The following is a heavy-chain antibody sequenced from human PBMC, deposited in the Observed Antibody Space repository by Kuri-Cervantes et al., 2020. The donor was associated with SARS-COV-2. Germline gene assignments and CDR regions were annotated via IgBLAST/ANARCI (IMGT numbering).Heavy chain of an antibody. Sequence: SETLSLTCAVYGGSFSGYYWSWIRQPPGKGLEWIGEINHSGNTNYHPSLKSRVTISVDTSKNQFSLKLSSVTAADTAVYYCARAGVRVLIDLYSNPGFDYWGQGTLVTVSS. CDR2: INHSGNT. V-gene: IGHV4-34*01. CDR3: ARAGVRVLIDLYSNPGFDY. D-gene: IGHD4-11*01. J-gene: IGHJ4*02. CDR1: GGSFSGYY.